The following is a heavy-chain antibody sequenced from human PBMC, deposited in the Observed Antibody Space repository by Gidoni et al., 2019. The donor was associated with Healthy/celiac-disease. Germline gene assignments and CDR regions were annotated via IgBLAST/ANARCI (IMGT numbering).Heavy chain of an antibody. Sequence: EVRLVQLGAEGKKPGGARKTPWKVPGTFFTNYWIGWVRQMPGKGLEYLGIIYPGDSDTRYSPSFQGQVTISADKSISTAYLQWSSLKASDTAMYYCARHDGSSWYEFDYWGQGTLVTVSS. J-gene: IGHJ4*02. V-gene: IGHV5-51*01. CDR2: IYPGDSDT. D-gene: IGHD6-13*01. CDR1: GTFFTNYW. CDR3: ARHDGSSWYEFDY.